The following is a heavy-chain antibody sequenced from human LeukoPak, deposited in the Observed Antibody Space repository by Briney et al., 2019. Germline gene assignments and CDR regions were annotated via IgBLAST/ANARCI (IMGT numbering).Heavy chain of an antibody. J-gene: IGHJ4*01. D-gene: IGHD6-13*01. CDR3: AVQRTLWQQVLDH. Sequence: PGGSLRLAWAASGSTFTSFAISWVRQAPGRGLGWDSTFSGSGDPTYYANSGKGRLTMPRNTSKNTLYLQITSLIAAGPAVNYCAVQRTLWQQVLDHWGQRVLVTVSS. CDR2: FSGSGDPT. V-gene: IGHV3-23*01. CDR1: GSTFTSFA.